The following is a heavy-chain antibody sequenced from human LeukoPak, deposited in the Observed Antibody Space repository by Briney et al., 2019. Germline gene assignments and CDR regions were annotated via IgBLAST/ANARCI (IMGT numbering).Heavy chain of an antibody. CDR3: ARDRWHCRVNCDSVYYFALDV. V-gene: IGHV1-3*01. J-gene: IGHJ6*02. D-gene: IGHD2-15*01. CDR2: INPGNGDT. CDR1: GCTFTNYA. Sequence: ASVKVSCKGSGCTFTNYAIHWVRQAPGQSLEWLGWINPGNGDTKYSQDFQGRVTINTDTSAATAYVELNSLTSEDTAVYYCARDRWHCRVNCDSVYYFALDVWGQGTTVTVSS.